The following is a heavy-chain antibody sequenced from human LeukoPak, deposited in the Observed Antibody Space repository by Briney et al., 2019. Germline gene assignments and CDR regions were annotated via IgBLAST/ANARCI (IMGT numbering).Heavy chain of an antibody. CDR2: ISTYSGNT. V-gene: IGHV1-18*01. CDR3: TRESSSGYYDV. CDR1: GYSFTRHA. Sequence: ASVRVSCKASGYSFTRHAFSWVRQAPGQGLEWMGWISTYSGNTNYAQKFQDRVTMSTDTPTATVYMELRSLRSDDTAVYYCTRESSSGYYDVWGQGTLVTVS. J-gene: IGHJ4*02. D-gene: IGHD2-15*01.